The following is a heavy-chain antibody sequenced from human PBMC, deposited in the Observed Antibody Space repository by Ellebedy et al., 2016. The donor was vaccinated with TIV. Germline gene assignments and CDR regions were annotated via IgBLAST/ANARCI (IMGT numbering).Heavy chain of an antibody. J-gene: IGHJ4*02. Sequence: MPGGSLRLSCAVYGGSFSGYHWSWIRQPPGKGREWIGEINHSGSTNYNQSLKSRVTTSIDTSKNQFSLKLSSVTAADTAVYYCVRDGYYSSNYYGGYLAYWGQGTLVTVSS. D-gene: IGHD6-13*01. CDR3: VRDGYYSSNYYGGYLAY. V-gene: IGHV4-34*01. CDR1: GGSFSGYH. CDR2: INHSGST.